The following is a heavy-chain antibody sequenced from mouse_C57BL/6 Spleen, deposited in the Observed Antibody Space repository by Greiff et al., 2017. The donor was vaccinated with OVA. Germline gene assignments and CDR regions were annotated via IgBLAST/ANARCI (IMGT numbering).Heavy chain of an antibody. J-gene: IGHJ1*03. CDR3: ARRSNYVLGYFDV. CDR1: GFTFSDYG. Sequence: EVKLVESGGGLVKPGGSLKLSCAASGFTFSDYGMHWVRQAPEKGLEWVAYISSGSSTIYYADTVKGRFTISRDNAKNTLFLQMTSLRSEDTAMYYCARRSNYVLGYFDVWGTGTTVTVSS. CDR2: ISSGSSTI. V-gene: IGHV5-17*01. D-gene: IGHD2-5*01.